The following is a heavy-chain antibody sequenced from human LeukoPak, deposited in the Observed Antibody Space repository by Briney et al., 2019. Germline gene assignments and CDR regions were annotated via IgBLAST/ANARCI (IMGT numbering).Heavy chain of an antibody. CDR1: GVPFSNYY. D-gene: IGHD6-19*01. CDR2: INHSGYT. J-gene: IGHJ4*02. V-gene: IGHV4-34*01. Sequence: SETLSLTCAVSGVPFSNYYWSWVRQSPRQGLEWVGEINHSGYTNYNPSLKSRVTMSIDTSKNQFSLKLTSVTAADTGVYYCTRAVAGHPDWGQGTLVTVSS. CDR3: TRAVAGHPD.